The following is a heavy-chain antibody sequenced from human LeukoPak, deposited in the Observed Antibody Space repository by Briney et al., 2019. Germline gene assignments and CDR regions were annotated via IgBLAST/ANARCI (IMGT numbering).Heavy chain of an antibody. J-gene: IGHJ4*02. Sequence: GGSLRLSCAASGFTFDDYAMHWVRQAPGKGLEWVSGISWNSGSIGYADSVKGRFTISRDNAKNSLYLQMNSLRAEDTALYYCAKDIGGGIAVAGADYWGQGTLVTVSS. CDR2: ISWNSGSI. D-gene: IGHD6-19*01. CDR3: AKDIGGGIAVAGADY. V-gene: IGHV3-9*01. CDR1: GFTFDDYA.